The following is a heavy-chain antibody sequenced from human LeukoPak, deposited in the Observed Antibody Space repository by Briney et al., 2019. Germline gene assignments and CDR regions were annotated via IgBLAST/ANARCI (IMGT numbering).Heavy chain of an antibody. CDR3: ARDLVQRLTFTFDI. Sequence: PGGSLRLSCAVSGFTFSSYAMSWVRQAPGQGLEWVSAISGRGGSTYYADSVKGRFTISRDNSKNTLYLQMNSLRAEDTAVYYCARDLVQRLTFTFDIWGQGTMVTVFS. CDR2: ISGRGGST. V-gene: IGHV3-23*01. D-gene: IGHD2-2*01. J-gene: IGHJ3*02. CDR1: GFTFSSYA.